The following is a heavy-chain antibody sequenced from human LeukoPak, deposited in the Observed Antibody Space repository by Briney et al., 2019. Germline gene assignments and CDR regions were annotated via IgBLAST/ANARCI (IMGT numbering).Heavy chain of an antibody. V-gene: IGHV3-30*02. Sequence: PGGSLKLSCAASGFTFSSYGMHWVRQAPGKGLEWVAFIRYDGSNKYYADSVKGRFTISRDNSKNTLYLQMNSLRAEDTAVYYCAKVRGGQQLALQHWGQGTLVTVSS. CDR2: IRYDGSNK. CDR1: GFTFSSYG. J-gene: IGHJ1*01. D-gene: IGHD6-13*01. CDR3: AKVRGGQQLALQH.